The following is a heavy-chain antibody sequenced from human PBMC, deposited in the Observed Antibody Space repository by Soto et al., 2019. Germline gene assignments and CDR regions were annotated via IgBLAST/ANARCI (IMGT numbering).Heavy chain of an antibody. J-gene: IGHJ3*02. CDR3: AKIPHSSSWYLDAFDI. Sequence: EVQLLESGGGLVQPGGSLRLSCAASGFTFSSYAMSWVRQAPGKGLEWVSAISGSGGSTYYADSVKGRFTISRDNSKHTLYLQMNSLRADDTAVYYCAKIPHSSSWYLDAFDIWGQWTMVTVSS. D-gene: IGHD6-13*01. CDR1: GFTFSSYA. V-gene: IGHV3-23*01. CDR2: ISGSGGST.